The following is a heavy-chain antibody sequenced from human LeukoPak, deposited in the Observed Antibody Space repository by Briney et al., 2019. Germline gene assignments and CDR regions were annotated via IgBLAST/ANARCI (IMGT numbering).Heavy chain of an antibody. CDR1: GGSISSSNW. CDR3: ARDYGGYSYGRTYYMDV. V-gene: IGHV4-4*02. Sequence: PSETLSLTCAVSGGSISSSNWWSWVRQPPGKGLEWIGEIYHSGSTNYNPSLKSRVTISADKSKNQFSLKLSSVTAADTAVYYCARDYGGYSYGRTYYMDVWGKGTTVTVSS. D-gene: IGHD5-18*01. J-gene: IGHJ6*03. CDR2: IYHSGST.